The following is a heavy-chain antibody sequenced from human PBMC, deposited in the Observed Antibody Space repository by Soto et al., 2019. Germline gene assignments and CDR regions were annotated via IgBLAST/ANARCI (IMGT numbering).Heavy chain of an antibody. Sequence: GGSLRLSCAASGFTFSSYAMSWVRQAPGKGLEWVSAISGSGGSTYYADSVKGRFTISRDNSKNTLYLQMNSLRAEDTAVYYCAKHRGVVVPADIYRGPAPPLFWGQGTLVTVSS. CDR1: GFTFSSYA. J-gene: IGHJ4*02. V-gene: IGHV3-23*01. D-gene: IGHD2-2*02. CDR3: AKHRGVVVPADIYRGPAPPLF. CDR2: ISGSGGST.